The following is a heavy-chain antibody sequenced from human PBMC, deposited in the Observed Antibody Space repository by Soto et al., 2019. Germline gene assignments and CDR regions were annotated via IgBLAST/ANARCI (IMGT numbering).Heavy chain of an antibody. Sequence: GGSLRLSCAASGFTLDDYAMHWVRQAPGKGLEWVSGISWNSGSIGYADSVKGRFTISRDNAKNSLYLQMNSLRAEDTALYYCAKVYYYDSSGPFDYWGQGTLVTVSS. V-gene: IGHV3-9*01. CDR2: ISWNSGSI. J-gene: IGHJ4*02. CDR3: AKVYYYDSSGPFDY. CDR1: GFTLDDYA. D-gene: IGHD3-22*01.